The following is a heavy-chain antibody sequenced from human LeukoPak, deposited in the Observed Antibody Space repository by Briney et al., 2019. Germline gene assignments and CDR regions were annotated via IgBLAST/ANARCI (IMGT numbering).Heavy chain of an antibody. V-gene: IGHV3-53*01. J-gene: IGHJ4*02. CDR3: ARARTAAAGYYFDY. CDR1: GFTVSSNY. CDR2: IYSGGST. D-gene: IGHD6-13*01. Sequence: PGGSLRLSCAASGFTVSSNYMSWVRQAPGKGLEWVSVIYSGGSTYYADSVKGRFTISRDNSKNTLYLQMNSLRAEDTAVYYCARARTAAAGYYFDYWGQGTLVTVSS.